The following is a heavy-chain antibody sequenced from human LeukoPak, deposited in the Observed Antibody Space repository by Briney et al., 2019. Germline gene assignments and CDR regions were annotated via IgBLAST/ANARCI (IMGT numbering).Heavy chain of an antibody. CDR1: GGSISSSSYY. CDR3: ASRNYYYYMDV. J-gene: IGHJ6*03. V-gene: IGHV4-39*01. Sequence: TSETLSLTCTVSGGSISSSSYYWGWIRQPPGKGLEWIRSIYYSGSTYYNPSLKSGVIISVDTSKNQFSLKLSSVTAADTAVYYCASRNYYYYMDVWGKGTTVTVSS. CDR2: IYYSGST.